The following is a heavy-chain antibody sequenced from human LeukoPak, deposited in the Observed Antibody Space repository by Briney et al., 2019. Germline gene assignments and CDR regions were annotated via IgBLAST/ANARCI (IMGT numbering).Heavy chain of an antibody. V-gene: IGHV3-53*01. CDR2: IYSGGGT. J-gene: IGHJ4*02. Sequence: GGSLRLSCAASGFTVSSACMTWVRQTPGRGLEWVSVIYSGGGTYYADSVKGRFTISRDSSKNTLYLQMNSLRAEDTAVYYCARGPKGKYYFDNGGQGTLVTVSS. CDR3: ARGPKGKYYFDN. CDR1: GFTVSSAC.